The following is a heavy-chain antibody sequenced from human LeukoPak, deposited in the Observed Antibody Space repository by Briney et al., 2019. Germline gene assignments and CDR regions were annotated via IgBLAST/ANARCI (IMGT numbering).Heavy chain of an antibody. CDR1: GFTFSSYW. V-gene: IGHV3-7*01. Sequence: PGGSLRLSCAAPGFTFSSYWMSWVRQASGKGLEWVANIKQDGSEKYYVDSVKGRFTISRDNAKNSLYLQMNSLRAEDTAVYYCARGGFDYWGQGTLVTVSS. CDR2: IKQDGSEK. J-gene: IGHJ4*02. CDR3: ARGGFDY.